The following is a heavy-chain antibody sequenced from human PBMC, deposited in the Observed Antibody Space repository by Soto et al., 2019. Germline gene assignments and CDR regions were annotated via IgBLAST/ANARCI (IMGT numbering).Heavy chain of an antibody. CDR1: GFTFSSYG. CDR2: IWYDGSNK. V-gene: IGHV3-33*01. J-gene: IGHJ6*02. CDR3: ARDPVTGTIFGVVQVHYGMDV. D-gene: IGHD3-3*01. Sequence: GGSLRLSCAASGFTFSSYGMHWVRQAPGKGLEWVAVIWYDGSNKCYADSVKGRFTISRDNSKNTLYLQMNSLRAEDTAVYYCARDPVTGTIFGVVQVHYGMDVWGQGTTVTVSS.